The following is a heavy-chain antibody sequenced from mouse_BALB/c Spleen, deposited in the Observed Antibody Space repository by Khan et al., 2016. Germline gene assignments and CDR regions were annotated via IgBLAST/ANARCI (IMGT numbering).Heavy chain of an antibody. D-gene: IGHD1-2*01. V-gene: IGHV7-3*02. CDR3: ATHHYDDSTMDF. J-gene: IGHJ4*01. Sequence: EVELVESGGGLVQPGGSLRLSCATSGFTFTDYYISWVRQPPGKALEWLGFIRNKAYGYTTEYSASVRGRFTISRDNSQSIVYLQMKTLRTADSATYSCATHHYDDSTMDFWGQGTSVTVSS. CDR1: GFTFTDYY. CDR2: IRNKAYGYTT.